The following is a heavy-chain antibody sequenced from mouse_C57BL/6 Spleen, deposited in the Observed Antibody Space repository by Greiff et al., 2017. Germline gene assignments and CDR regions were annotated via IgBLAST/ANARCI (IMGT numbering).Heavy chain of an antibody. CDR3: AREGVYYYAMDY. J-gene: IGHJ4*01. Sequence: QVQLKQPGAELVKPGASVKLSCKASGYTFTSYWMHWVKQRPGRGLEWIGRIDPNSGGTKYNEQFKSKATLTVDKPSSTADMQLSSLTSEDSAVYYCAREGVYYYAMDYWGQGTSVTVSS. CDR1: GYTFTSYW. V-gene: IGHV1-72*01. CDR2: IDPNSGGT.